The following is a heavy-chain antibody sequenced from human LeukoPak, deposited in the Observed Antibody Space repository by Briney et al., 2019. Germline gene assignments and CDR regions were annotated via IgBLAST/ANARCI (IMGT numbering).Heavy chain of an antibody. V-gene: IGHV4-4*07. CDR1: GGSISNYY. Sequence: PSETLSLTSTVSGGSISNYYWSWIRQPVGKGLEWIGRIHTSGSTNYNPSLKSRVTMSVDTSKNQFSLNLSSVTAADTAVYYCATELEPGPLWGQGTLVTVSS. J-gene: IGHJ4*02. D-gene: IGHD1-1*01. CDR3: ATELEPGPL. CDR2: IHTSGST.